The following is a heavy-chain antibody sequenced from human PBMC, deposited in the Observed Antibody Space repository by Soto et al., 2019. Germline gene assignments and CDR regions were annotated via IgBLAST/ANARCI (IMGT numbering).Heavy chain of an antibody. V-gene: IGHV1-2*02. Sequence: AASVKGSCKASGYRFVDYFMHWVRRAPGQGLEWMGWINPKTGGTRIAQKFQGRTTMTRDASINTVFMELTRLTSDDTATYFCAREYNWNHQGCTVYWGLGTLVTVSS. CDR3: AREYNWNHQGCTVY. CDR2: INPKTGGT. CDR1: GYRFVDYF. D-gene: IGHD1-20*01. J-gene: IGHJ4*02.